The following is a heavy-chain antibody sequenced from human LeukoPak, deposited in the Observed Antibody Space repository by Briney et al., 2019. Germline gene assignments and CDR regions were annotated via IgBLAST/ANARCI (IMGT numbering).Heavy chain of an antibody. D-gene: IGHD1-14*01. CDR3: ARGPATGDFDY. J-gene: IGHJ4*02. V-gene: IGHV1-2*02. Sequence: ASVKVSFKASGYTFIDYYIHWMRQAPGQGLEWMGWINPNTGGTKCDQRFQGRVTMTRDTSKRTVYMEVNWLRLDDTAVYYCARGPATGDFDYWGQGTLVTVSS. CDR2: INPNTGGT. CDR1: GYTFIDYY.